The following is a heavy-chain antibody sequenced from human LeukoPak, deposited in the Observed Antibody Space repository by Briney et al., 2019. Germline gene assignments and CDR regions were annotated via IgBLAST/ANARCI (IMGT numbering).Heavy chain of an antibody. V-gene: IGHV3-23*01. CDR3: AKDRSLWFGELFHWFDP. D-gene: IGHD3-10*01. J-gene: IGHJ5*02. Sequence: GGSLRLSCAASGFTFSSYEMNWVRQAPGKGLEWVSAISGSGGSTYYADSVKGRFTISRDNSKNTLYLQMNSLRAEDTAVYYCAKDRSLWFGELFHWFDPWGQGTLVTVSS. CDR2: ISGSGGST. CDR1: GFTFSSYE.